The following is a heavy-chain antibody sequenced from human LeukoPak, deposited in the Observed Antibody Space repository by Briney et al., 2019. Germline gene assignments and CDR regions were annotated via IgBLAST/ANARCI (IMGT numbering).Heavy chain of an antibody. V-gene: IGHV3-30*18. CDR1: GFTFSSYW. CDR3: AKDPTGGILGYSYGPRHFDY. D-gene: IGHD5-18*01. CDR2: VSYDGSNK. J-gene: IGHJ4*02. Sequence: GGSLRLSCAASGFTFSSYWMHWGRQAPGKGLEWVAVVSYDGSNKNYADSVKGRFTISRDNSKNTLYLQMNSLRPEDTAVYYCAKDPTGGILGYSYGPRHFDYWGQGTLVTVSS.